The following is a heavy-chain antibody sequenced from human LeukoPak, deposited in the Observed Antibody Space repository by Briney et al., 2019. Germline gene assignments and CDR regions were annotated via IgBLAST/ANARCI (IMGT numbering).Heavy chain of an antibody. D-gene: IGHD5-18*01. CDR1: GFTVSSNY. CDR2: IYSGGST. V-gene: IGHV3-53*01. Sequence: GGSLRLSCAASGFTVSSNYMSWVRQAPGKGLEWVSIIYSGGSTFYADSVKGRFTISRDSSKNTLYLQMNSLRAEDTAVYYCARDGYSYGRGYMDAWGKGTTVTVSS. J-gene: IGHJ6*03. CDR3: ARDGYSYGRGYMDA.